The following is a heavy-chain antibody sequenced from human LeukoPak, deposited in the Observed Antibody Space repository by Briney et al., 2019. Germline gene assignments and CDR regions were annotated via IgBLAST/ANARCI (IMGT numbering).Heavy chain of an antibody. CDR3: AKPYYYGSGSYLFDY. J-gene: IGHJ4*02. Sequence: GGSLRLSCAASGFTFSSYAMSWVRQAPGKGLEWVSAISGSGGSTYYADSVKGRFTISRDNSKNTLYLQMNSLRAEDTAVYYCAKPYYYGSGSYLFDYWGQGTLVTVSS. V-gene: IGHV3-23*01. CDR1: GFTFSSYA. CDR2: ISGSGGST. D-gene: IGHD3-10*01.